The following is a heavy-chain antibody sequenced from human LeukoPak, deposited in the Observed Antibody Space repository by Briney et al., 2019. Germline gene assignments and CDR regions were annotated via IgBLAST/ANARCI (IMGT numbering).Heavy chain of an antibody. CDR1: GYTFTSYG. D-gene: IGHD1-26*01. V-gene: IGHV1-18*01. Sequence: GASVKVSCKASGYTFTSYGISWVRQAPGQGLEWMGWISAYNGNTNYAQKLQGRVTMTTDTSTSTAYMELRSLRSDDTAVYYCARTSAALLPSNYISPAGYYYYGMDVWGQGTTVTASS. CDR3: ARTSAALLPSNYISPAGYYYYGMDV. J-gene: IGHJ6*02. CDR2: ISAYNGNT.